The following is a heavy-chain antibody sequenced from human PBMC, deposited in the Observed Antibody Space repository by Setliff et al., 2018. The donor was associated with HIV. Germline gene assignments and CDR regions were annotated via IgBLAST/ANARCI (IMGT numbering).Heavy chain of an antibody. D-gene: IGHD3-3*01. Sequence: PSETLSLTCAVYGGSFSTYYWSWIRQSPGKRLEWLGEVNHSGGTNYNPSLKRRLIISSDASKNQFSLRLKSVTAADTAVYFCARQPSTIFGVANYGMDVWGQGTTVTAP. CDR2: VNHSGGT. CDR3: ARQPSTIFGVANYGMDV. CDR1: GGSFSTYY. V-gene: IGHV4-34*01. J-gene: IGHJ6*02.